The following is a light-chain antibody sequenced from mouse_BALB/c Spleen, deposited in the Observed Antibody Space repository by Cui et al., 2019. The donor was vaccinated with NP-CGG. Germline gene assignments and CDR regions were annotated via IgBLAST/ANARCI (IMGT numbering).Light chain of an antibody. CDR1: TGAVTSSNY. CDR3: ALWYSNHWV. J-gene: IGLJ1*01. V-gene: IGLV1*01. Sequence: QAVVTQESALTTSTGDTVTLTCRSSTGAVTSSNYANWVQEKPDHLFTGLIGGTNNRVPGVPARFSGSLIGDKAALTITGAQTEDEAIYFCALWYSNHWVFGGGTKLTVL. CDR2: GTN.